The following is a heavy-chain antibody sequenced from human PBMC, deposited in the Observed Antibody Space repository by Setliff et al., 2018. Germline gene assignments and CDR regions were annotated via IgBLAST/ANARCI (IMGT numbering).Heavy chain of an antibody. J-gene: IGHJ1*01. CDR2: SNHCGTT. V-gene: IGHV4-34*01. CDR3: ASRNSDGGPEYFQH. CDR1: DGSFNDHY. Sequence: PSETLSLTCAVYDGSFNDHYWSCLRQSPGKDLEWLGESNHCGTTNYNPSLKSRVTMSVDASKNQISLKLMSVTAADTAVYYCASRNSDGGPEYFQHWGQGALVTVSS. D-gene: IGHD1-26*01.